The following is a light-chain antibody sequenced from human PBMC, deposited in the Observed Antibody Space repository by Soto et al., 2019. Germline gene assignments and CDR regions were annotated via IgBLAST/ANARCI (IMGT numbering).Light chain of an antibody. Sequence: QSVLTQPASVSGSPGQSITISCTGTSGDVGSYNLVSWYQQHPGKAPKLMIYEGSKRPSGVSNRFSGSKPGNTASLTISGLQAEDEADYYCCSYAGSSTFVFGTGTKVTVL. CDR2: EGS. J-gene: IGLJ1*01. CDR1: SGDVGSYNL. CDR3: CSYAGSSTFV. V-gene: IGLV2-23*01.